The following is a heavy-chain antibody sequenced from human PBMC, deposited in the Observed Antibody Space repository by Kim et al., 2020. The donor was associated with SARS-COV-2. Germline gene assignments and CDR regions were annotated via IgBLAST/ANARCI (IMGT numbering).Heavy chain of an antibody. CDR2: IYYSGST. D-gene: IGHD3-16*01. CDR3: AARAYDYIWGSYAPPDAFDI. CDR1: GGSISSYY. Sequence: SETLSLTCTVSGGSISSYYWSWIRQPPGKGLEWIGYIYYSGSTNYNPSLKSRVTISVDTSKNQFSLKLSSVTAADTAVYYCAARAYDYIWGSYAPPDAFDIWGQGTMVTVSS. V-gene: IGHV4-59*01. J-gene: IGHJ3*02.